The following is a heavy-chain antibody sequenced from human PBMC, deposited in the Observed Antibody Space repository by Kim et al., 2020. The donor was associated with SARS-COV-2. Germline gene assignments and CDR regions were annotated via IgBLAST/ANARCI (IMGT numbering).Heavy chain of an antibody. D-gene: IGHD6-19*01. CDR3: ARGGIAVAGTVFNYYYYYGMDV. Sequence: SVKVSCKASGGTFSSYAISWVRQAPGQGLEWMGGIIPIFGTANYAQKFQGRVTITADESTSTAYMELSSLRSEDTAVYYCARGGIAVAGTVFNYYYYYGMDVWGQGTTVTVSS. V-gene: IGHV1-69*13. J-gene: IGHJ6*02. CDR2: IIPIFGTA. CDR1: GGTFSSYA.